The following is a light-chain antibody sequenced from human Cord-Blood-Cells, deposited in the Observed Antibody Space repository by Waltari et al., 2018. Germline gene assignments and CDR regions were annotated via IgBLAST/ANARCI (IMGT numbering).Light chain of an antibody. J-gene: IGKJ2*01. V-gene: IGKV3-15*01. CDR2: GAS. Sequence: EIVMTQSPATLSVSTGERATLPCRASQRVSSNLAWYQQKPGQAPRLLIYGASTRATGIPARFSCSGSGTEFTLTISSLQSEDFAVYYCQQYNNWPPRTFFGQGTKLEIK. CDR1: QRVSSN. CDR3: QQYNNWPPRTF.